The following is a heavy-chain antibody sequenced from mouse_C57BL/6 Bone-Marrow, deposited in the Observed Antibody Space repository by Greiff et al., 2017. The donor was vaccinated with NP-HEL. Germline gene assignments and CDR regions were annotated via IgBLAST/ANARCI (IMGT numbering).Heavy chain of an antibody. J-gene: IGHJ2*01. Sequence: QVQLQQSGAELVRPGTSVKVSCKASGYAFTNYLIEWVKQRPGQGLEWIGVINPGSGGTNYNEKFKGKATLTADKSSSTAYMQLSSLTSEDSAVYCCARWAYGSSYDWDYWGQGTTLTVSS. CDR1: GYAFTNYL. V-gene: IGHV1-54*01. CDR2: INPGSGGT. CDR3: ARWAYGSSYDWDY. D-gene: IGHD1-1*01.